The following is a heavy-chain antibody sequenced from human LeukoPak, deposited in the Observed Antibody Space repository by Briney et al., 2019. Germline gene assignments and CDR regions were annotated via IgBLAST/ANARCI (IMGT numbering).Heavy chain of an antibody. D-gene: IGHD1-20*01. CDR2: ISTSSSFI. V-gene: IGHV3-21*01. Sequence: GGSLRLSCAASGFTFSHYTMNWVRQAPGKGMEWVSSISTSSSFIHYADSVKGRFTISRDNTNSPLSLQMNRLTAEDTALYYCARDDNWNRKPFDHWGQGALVTVSS. J-gene: IGHJ4*02. CDR3: ARDDNWNRKPFDH. CDR1: GFTFSHYT.